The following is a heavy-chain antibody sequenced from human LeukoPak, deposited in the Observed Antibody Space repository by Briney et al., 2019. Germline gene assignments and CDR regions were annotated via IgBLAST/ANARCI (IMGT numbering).Heavy chain of an antibody. Sequence: GGSLRLSCAASGFTFSDYYMSWIRQAPGKGLEWVSYISSSGSTIYYADSVKGRFTISRDNAKNSLYLQMNSLRAEDTAVYYCARDFSPAIAAVGTGWFDPWGQGTLVTVSS. V-gene: IGHV3-11*01. CDR1: GFTFSDYY. J-gene: IGHJ5*02. D-gene: IGHD6-13*01. CDR3: ARDFSPAIAAVGTGWFDP. CDR2: ISSSGSTI.